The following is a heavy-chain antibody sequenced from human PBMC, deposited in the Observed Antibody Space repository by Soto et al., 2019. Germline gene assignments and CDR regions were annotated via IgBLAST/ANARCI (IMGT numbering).Heavy chain of an antibody. J-gene: IGHJ6*02. CDR3: ARHIVVVVAATYLPTDYYYGMDV. Sequence: QVQLVQSGAEVKKPGASVKVSCKASGYTFTSYGISWVRQAPGQGLEWMGWISAYNGNTNYAQKLQGRVTMTTDTPASTADMELGSLRSDDTAVYYCARHIVVVVAATYLPTDYYYGMDVWGQGTTVTVSS. CDR1: GYTFTSYG. D-gene: IGHD2-15*01. V-gene: IGHV1-18*01. CDR2: ISAYNGNT.